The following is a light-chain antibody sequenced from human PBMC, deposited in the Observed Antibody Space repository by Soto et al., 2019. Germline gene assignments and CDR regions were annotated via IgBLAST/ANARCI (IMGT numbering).Light chain of an antibody. J-gene: IGLJ1*01. Sequence: QSALTQPPSASGSPGQSVTTSCTGTSSDVGGYNYVSWYKQHPGKAPKLMIYEVSKRPSGVPDRFSGSKSGNTASLTVSGLQAEDEADYYCSSYAGSNNFVVFGTGTKVTVL. CDR2: EVS. CDR3: SSYAGSNNFVV. V-gene: IGLV2-8*01. CDR1: SSDVGGYNY.